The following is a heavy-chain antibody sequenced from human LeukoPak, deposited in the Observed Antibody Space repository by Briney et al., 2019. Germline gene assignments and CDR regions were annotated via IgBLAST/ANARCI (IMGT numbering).Heavy chain of an antibody. CDR2: ISYDGSNK. CDR3: AREISITMIVVDPI. Sequence: GGSLRLSCAASGFTFSSYAMSWVRQAPGKGLEWVAVISYDGSNKYYADSVKGRFTISRDNSKNTLYLQMNSLRVEDTAMYYCAREISITMIVVDPIWGQGTLVTVSS. V-gene: IGHV3-30-3*01. CDR1: GFTFSSYA. J-gene: IGHJ4*02. D-gene: IGHD3-22*01.